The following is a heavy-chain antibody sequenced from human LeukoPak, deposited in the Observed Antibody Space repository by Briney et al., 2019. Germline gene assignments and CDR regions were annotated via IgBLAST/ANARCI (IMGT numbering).Heavy chain of an antibody. J-gene: IGHJ4*02. V-gene: IGHV3-15*01. D-gene: IGHD3-3*01. CDR2: IKDKSGGGTK. CDR3: TTADGGYDFWRVDFFDY. CDR1: GFTFSKAW. Sequence: GGSLRLSCAASGFTFSKAWMSWVRQAPGTGLELVGRIKDKSGGGTKDYAAPVKGRFTILRDDSKNTLYLQMTSLTTDGTAVYYYTTADGGYDFWRVDFFDYWGQGTLVTVSS.